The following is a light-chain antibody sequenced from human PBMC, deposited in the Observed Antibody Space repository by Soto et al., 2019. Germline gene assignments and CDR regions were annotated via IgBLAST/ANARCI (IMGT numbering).Light chain of an antibody. J-gene: IGLJ2*01. V-gene: IGLV1-44*01. CDR1: SSNIGSNT. CDR3: AAWDDSLNVVV. CDR2: SNN. Sequence: QSVVTQPPSASGTPGQRVTISCSGSSSNIGSNTVNWYQQLPGTAPILLIYSNNQRPSGVPDRFSGSKSGTSASLAISGLQSEDEADYYCAAWDDSLNVVVFGGGTKLTVL.